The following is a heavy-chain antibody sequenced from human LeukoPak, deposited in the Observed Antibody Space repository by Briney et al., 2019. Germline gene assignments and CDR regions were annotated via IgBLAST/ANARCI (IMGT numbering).Heavy chain of an antibody. CDR1: GYTFTSYG. J-gene: IGHJ4*02. V-gene: IGHV1-69*13. Sequence: ASVKVCCKASGYTFTSYGISWARQAPGQGLEWMGGIIPIFGTANYAQKFQGRVTITADESTSTAYMELSSLRSEDTAVYYCARLRGGPHIGSYGYYVDYWGQGTLVTVSS. CDR2: IIPIFGTA. D-gene: IGHD5-18*01. CDR3: ARLRGGPHIGSYGYYVDY.